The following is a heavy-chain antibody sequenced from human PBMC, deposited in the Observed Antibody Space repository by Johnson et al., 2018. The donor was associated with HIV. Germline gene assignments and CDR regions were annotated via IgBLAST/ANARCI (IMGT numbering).Heavy chain of an antibody. CDR3: AKVMSTIWDDAVDI. D-gene: IGHD3-16*01. J-gene: IGHJ3*02. CDR1: RFTFSIYA. Sequence: VQLVESGGGLVQPGGSLRLSCAASRFTFSIYAMTWVRQAPGKGLEWVSGISGSGGSTYYADSVKGRFTISRDNSKNTVYLQMNSLRADDTAVYYCAKVMSTIWDDAVDIWGQGTMVTVSS. CDR2: ISGSGGST. V-gene: IGHV3-23*04.